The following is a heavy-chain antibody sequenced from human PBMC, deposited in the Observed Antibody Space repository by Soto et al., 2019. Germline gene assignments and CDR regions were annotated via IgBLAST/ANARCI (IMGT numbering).Heavy chain of an antibody. J-gene: IGHJ4*02. CDR1: GYTFTSYG. CDR3: ARDLLNYCSGGSCYSDY. D-gene: IGHD2-15*01. CDR2: ISAYNGNT. Sequence: ASVKVSCKASGYTFTSYGIGWVRQAPGQGLEWMGWISAYNGNTNYAQKLQGRVTMTTDTSTSTAYMELRSLRSDDTAVYYCARDLLNYCSGGSCYSDYWGQGTLVTVSS. V-gene: IGHV1-18*01.